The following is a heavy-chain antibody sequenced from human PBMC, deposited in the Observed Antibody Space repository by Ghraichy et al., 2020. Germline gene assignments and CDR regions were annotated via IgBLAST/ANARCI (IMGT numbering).Heavy chain of an antibody. J-gene: IGHJ4*02. CDR3: ARVGYSSGSHFDY. CDR1: GGSISSHY. Sequence: SETLSLTCTVSGGSISSHYWSWIRQPPGKGLEWIGYIYNSGSTSYNPSLKSRLTISVDTSKNQFSLKLSSVNAADTAVFYCARVGYSSGSHFDYWGQGTLVTVSS. D-gene: IGHD6-19*01. V-gene: IGHV4-59*11. CDR2: IYNSGST.